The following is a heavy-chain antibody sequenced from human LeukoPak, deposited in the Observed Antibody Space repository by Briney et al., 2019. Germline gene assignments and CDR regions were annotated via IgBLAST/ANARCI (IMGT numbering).Heavy chain of an antibody. V-gene: IGHV3-7*01. CDR2: IKQDGSEK. Sequence: GGSLRLSCAASGFTFSSYWMSWVRQAPGKGLEWVANIKQDGSEKYYVDSVKGRFTISRDNAKKSLYLQMNSLRAEDTAVYYCAREDWWTTVTTRGFDYWGQGTLVTVSS. J-gene: IGHJ4*02. D-gene: IGHD4-17*01. CDR1: GFTFSSYW. CDR3: AREDWWTTVTTRGFDY.